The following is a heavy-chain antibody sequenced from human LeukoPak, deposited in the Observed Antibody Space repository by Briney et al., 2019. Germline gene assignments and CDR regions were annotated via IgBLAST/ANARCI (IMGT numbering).Heavy chain of an antibody. Sequence: SETLSLTCTVSGGSISSSSYYWGWIRQPPGKGLEWIGGIYYSGSTYYNPSLKSRVTISVDTSKNQFSLKLSSVTAADTAVYYCAAAIVVVPAASGFDAFDIWGQGTMVTVSS. CDR3: AAAIVVVPAASGFDAFDI. V-gene: IGHV4-39*01. D-gene: IGHD2-2*01. J-gene: IGHJ3*02. CDR2: IYYSGST. CDR1: GGSISSSSYY.